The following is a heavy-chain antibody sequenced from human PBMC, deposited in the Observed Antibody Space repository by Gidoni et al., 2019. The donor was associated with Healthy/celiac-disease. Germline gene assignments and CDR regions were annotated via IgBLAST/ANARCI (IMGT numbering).Heavy chain of an antibody. CDR1: GFPFSSYS. J-gene: IGHJ6*02. D-gene: IGHD1-26*01. CDR2: ISSSSSYI. Sequence: EVQLVESGGGLVKPGGSLRLSCAASGFPFSSYSMNWVRQAPGKGLEWVSSISSSSSYIYYADSVKGRFTISRNNAKNSLYLQMNSLRAEDTAVYYCARDPTYRWGYYYYGMDVWGQGTTVTVSS. CDR3: ARDPTYRWGYYYYGMDV. V-gene: IGHV3-21*01.